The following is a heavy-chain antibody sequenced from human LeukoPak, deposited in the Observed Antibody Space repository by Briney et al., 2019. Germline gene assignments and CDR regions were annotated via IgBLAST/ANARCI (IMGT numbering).Heavy chain of an antibody. CDR2: INPSGGST. CDR3: ARYHCSGGSCYSLHFDY. Sequence: ASVEVSCKASGYTFTSYYMHWVRQAPGQGLEWMGIINPSGGSTSYAQKFQGKVTMTRDTSTSTVYMELSSLRSEDTAVYYCARYHCSGGSCYSLHFDYWGQGTLVTVSS. V-gene: IGHV1-46*01. J-gene: IGHJ4*02. CDR1: GYTFTSYY. D-gene: IGHD2-15*01.